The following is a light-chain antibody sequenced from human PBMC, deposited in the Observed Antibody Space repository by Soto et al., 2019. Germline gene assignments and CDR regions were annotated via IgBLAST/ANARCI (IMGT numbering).Light chain of an antibody. J-gene: IGKJ4*01. CDR1: QGISNY. V-gene: IGKV1-27*01. CDR2: AAS. Sequence: DIQMTQSPSSLSASVGDRVTITCRVSQGISNYLAWYQQKPGKVPKLLIYAASTLQSGVPSRFSGSGSGTDFTLTISGLQPEDVATYYCQKYNSAPHTFGGGTKVEIK. CDR3: QKYNSAPHT.